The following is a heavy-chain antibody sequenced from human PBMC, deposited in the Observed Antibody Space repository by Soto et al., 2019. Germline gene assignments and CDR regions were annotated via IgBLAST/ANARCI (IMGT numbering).Heavy chain of an antibody. CDR3: AKDQFASGYYDSSGDSPWN. D-gene: IGHD3-22*01. V-gene: IGHV3-23*01. CDR1: GFTFSSYA. J-gene: IGHJ4*02. CDR2: ISGSGGST. Sequence: PGGSLRLSCAASGFTFSSYAMSWVRQAPGKGLEWVSAISGSGGSTYYADSVKGRFTISRDNSKNTLYLQMNSLRAEDTAVYYCAKDQFASGYYDSSGDSPWNWGQGTLVTVSS.